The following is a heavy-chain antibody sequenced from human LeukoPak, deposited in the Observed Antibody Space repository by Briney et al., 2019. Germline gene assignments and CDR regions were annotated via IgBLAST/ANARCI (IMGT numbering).Heavy chain of an antibody. Sequence: GGSLRLSCAASEFTFSSYAMSWVRQAPGKGLEWVSYINGSDGTTYYADSVKGRFIISRDNSKYSLSLQMNSLRAEDTAFYYCAKVDNWKYGHHDYWGQGTLVTVSS. J-gene: IGHJ4*02. V-gene: IGHV3-23*01. CDR1: EFTFSSYA. CDR2: INGSDGTT. CDR3: AKVDNWKYGHHDY. D-gene: IGHD1-1*01.